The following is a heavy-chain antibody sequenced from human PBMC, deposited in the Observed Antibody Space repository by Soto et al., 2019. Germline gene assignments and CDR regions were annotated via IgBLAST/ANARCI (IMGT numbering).Heavy chain of an antibody. CDR3: ARLVDYYDSSGYYFDY. D-gene: IGHD3-22*01. CDR1: GYTFTSYA. J-gene: IGHJ4*02. V-gene: IGHV1-3*01. CDR2: INAGNGNT. Sequence: ASVKVSCKASGYTFTSYAMHWVRQAPGQRLEWMGWINAGNGNTKYSQKFQGRVTITRDTSASTAYMELSSLRSEDTAVYYCARLVDYYDSSGYYFDYWGQGTLVTAPQ.